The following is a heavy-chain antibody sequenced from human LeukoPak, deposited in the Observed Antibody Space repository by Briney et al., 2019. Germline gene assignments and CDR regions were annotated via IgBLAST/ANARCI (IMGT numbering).Heavy chain of an antibody. CDR2: IKQDGSEK. J-gene: IGHJ4*02. Sequence: PGGSLRLSCAASGFTFSSYWMSWVRQAPGKGLEWVANIKQDGSEKYYVDSVKGRFTISRDNAKNSLYLQMNSLRAEDTAVYYCAKGWTKYCSGGSCYSPLYYFDYWGQGTLVTVSS. CDR1: GFTFSSYW. CDR3: AKGWTKYCSGGSCYSPLYYFDY. D-gene: IGHD2-15*01. V-gene: IGHV3-7*05.